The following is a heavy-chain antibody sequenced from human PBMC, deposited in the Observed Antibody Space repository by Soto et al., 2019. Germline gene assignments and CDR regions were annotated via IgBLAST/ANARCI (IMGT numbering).Heavy chain of an antibody. CDR3: ARESSGYGGYYYYGMDV. J-gene: IGHJ6*02. V-gene: IGHV1-2*04. CDR2: INPKSGAT. D-gene: IGHD3-22*01. Sequence: SVKVSCQASGYTFTDYYLHWVRQAPGQGLEWMGWINPKSGATHYSQKFQGWVTVTRDTSINTANMEVSRLTSDDTAVYYCARESSGYGGYYYYGMDVWGQGTTVTVSS. CDR1: GYTFTDYY.